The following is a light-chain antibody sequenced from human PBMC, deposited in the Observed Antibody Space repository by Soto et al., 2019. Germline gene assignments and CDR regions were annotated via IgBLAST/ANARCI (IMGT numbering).Light chain of an antibody. CDR2: DNN. CDR1: SSNIGNNY. J-gene: IGLJ2*01. V-gene: IGLV1-51*01. CDR3: GTWDTSLTAVL. Sequence: QSVLTQPPSLSAAPGQKVTISCSGGSSNIGNNYVYWYQQLPGTAPKLLIYDNNIRPSGIPDRFSGSKSGTSATLGITGLQTGDEADYYCGTWDTSLTAVLFGGGTKLTVL.